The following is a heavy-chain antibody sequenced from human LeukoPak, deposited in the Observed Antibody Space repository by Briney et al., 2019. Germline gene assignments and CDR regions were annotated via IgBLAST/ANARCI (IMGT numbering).Heavy chain of an antibody. J-gene: IGHJ5*02. CDR3: ARGDILTGYWVNWFDP. D-gene: IGHD3-9*01. CDR1: GYTFTGYY. CDR2: INPNSGGT. V-gene: IGHV1-2*02. Sequence: ASVKVSCKASGYTFTGYYMHWVRQAPGQGLEWMGWINPNSGGTNYAQKFQGRVTMTRDTSTSTAYMELSRLRSDDTAVYYCARGDILTGYWVNWFDPWGQGTLVTVSS.